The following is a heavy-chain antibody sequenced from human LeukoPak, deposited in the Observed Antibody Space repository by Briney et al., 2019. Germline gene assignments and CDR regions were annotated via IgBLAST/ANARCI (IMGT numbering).Heavy chain of an antibody. D-gene: IGHD3-3*01. CDR2: IKQDGGEK. CDR1: GFTFSSYW. V-gene: IGHV3-7*01. Sequence: GGSLRLSCAASGFTFSSYWMSWVRQAPGKGLEWVANIKQDGGEKYYVDSVEGRFTISRDNAKNSLYLHMNSLRAEDTAVYHCARGSPRPYYDFWSGYYNWFDPWGQGTLVTVSS. J-gene: IGHJ5*02. CDR3: ARGSPRPYYDFWSGYYNWFDP.